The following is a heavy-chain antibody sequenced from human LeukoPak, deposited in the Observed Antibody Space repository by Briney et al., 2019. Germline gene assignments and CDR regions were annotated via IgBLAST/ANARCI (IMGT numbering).Heavy chain of an antibody. CDR1: GYTLISFA. D-gene: IGHD6-19*01. CDR2: INAGNGNT. J-gene: IGHJ4*02. Sequence: ASVTISCKASGYTLISFAMHWVRQAPGQRLEWMGWINAGNGNTKYSQKFQGRVTITRDTSASTAYMELSSLRSEDTAVYYCARDPPAVGFDYWGQGTLVTVSS. CDR3: ARDPPAVGFDY. V-gene: IGHV1-3*01.